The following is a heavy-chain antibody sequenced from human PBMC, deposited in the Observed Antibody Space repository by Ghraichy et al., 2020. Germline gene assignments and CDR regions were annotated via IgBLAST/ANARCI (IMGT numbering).Heavy chain of an antibody. CDR1: GGSFSGYY. J-gene: IGHJ4*02. V-gene: IGHV4-34*01. CDR3: ARRLYYYGSGSYYNGAYFDY. Sequence: SETLSLTCAVYGGSFSGYYWSWIRQPPGKGLEWIGEINHSGSTNYNPSLKSRVTISVDTSKNQFSLKLSSVTAADTAVYYCARRLYYYGSGSYYNGAYFDYWGQGTLVTVSS. D-gene: IGHD3-10*01. CDR2: INHSGST.